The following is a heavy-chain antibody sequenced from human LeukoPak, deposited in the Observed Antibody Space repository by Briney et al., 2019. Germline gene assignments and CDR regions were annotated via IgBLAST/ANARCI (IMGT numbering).Heavy chain of an antibody. Sequence: GGSLRLSCAASGFTFTTYWMSWVRQAPGKGLEWVANIKQDGTEKYYVDSVKGRFTISRDNAKNSLYPQMNSLRDEDTALYYCARKSASGNYPLDYWGQATLVTDSS. V-gene: IGHV3-7*03. J-gene: IGHJ4*02. CDR2: IKQDGTEK. D-gene: IGHD3-10*01. CDR1: GFTFTTYW. CDR3: ARKSASGNYPLDY.